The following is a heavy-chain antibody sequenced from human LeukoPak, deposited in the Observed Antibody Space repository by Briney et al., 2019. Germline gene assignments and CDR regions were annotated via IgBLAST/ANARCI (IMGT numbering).Heavy chain of an antibody. CDR3: ARWQHGPRYFDY. J-gene: IGHJ4*02. CDR1: GDSVSTNSAA. Sequence: SQTLSLTCAISGDSVSTNSAAWSWMRQSPSRGLEWLGRTYYMSKWYNDYAVSVKSRITINPDTSKNHFSLQLNSVTPEDTAVYYCARWQHGPRYFDYWGQGTLVTVSS. V-gene: IGHV6-1*01. CDR2: TYYMSKWYN. D-gene: IGHD5-24*01.